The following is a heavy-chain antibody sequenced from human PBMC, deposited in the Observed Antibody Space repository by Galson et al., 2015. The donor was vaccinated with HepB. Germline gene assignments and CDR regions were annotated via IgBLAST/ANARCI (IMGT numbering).Heavy chain of an antibody. D-gene: IGHD4-17*01. CDR3: ARVAADYDQEGGDNYYYYGMDV. CDR1: GYSFTSYW. V-gene: IGHV5-51*01. CDR2: IYPGDSDT. Sequence: QSGAEVKKPGESLKISCKGSGYSFTSYWIGWVRQMPGKGLEWMGIIYPGDSDTRYSPSFQGQVTISADKSISTAYLQWSSLKASDTAMYYCARVAADYDQEGGDNYYYYGMDVWGQGTTVTVSS. J-gene: IGHJ6*02.